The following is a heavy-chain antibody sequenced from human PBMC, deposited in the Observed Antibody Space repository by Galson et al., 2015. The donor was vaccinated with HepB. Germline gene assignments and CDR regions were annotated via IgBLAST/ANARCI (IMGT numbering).Heavy chain of an antibody. J-gene: IGHJ4*02. CDR3: ARSAYYYDSSGYPRDYFDY. V-gene: IGHV1-18*04. D-gene: IGHD3-22*01. CDR1: GYTFTSYG. Sequence: SVKVSCKASGYTFTSYGISWVRQAPGQGLEWMGWISACNGNTNYAQKLQGRVTMTTDTSTSTAYMELRSLRSDDTAVYYCARSAYYYDSSGYPRDYFDYWGQGTLVTVSS. CDR2: ISACNGNT.